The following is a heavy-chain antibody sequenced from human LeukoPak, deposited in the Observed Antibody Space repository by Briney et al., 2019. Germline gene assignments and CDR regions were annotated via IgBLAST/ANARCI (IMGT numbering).Heavy chain of an antibody. V-gene: IGHV3-7*01. CDR1: GFTFSSYW. Sequence: GGSLRLSCAASGFTFSSYWMSWVRQAPGKGLEWVANIKEDGSDMYYADSVKGRFTISRDNAKNSLYLQMNSLRAEDTAVYYCARSWAHFDYWGQGTLVTVSS. CDR2: IKEDGSDM. J-gene: IGHJ4*02. CDR3: ARSWAHFDY. D-gene: IGHD3-16*01.